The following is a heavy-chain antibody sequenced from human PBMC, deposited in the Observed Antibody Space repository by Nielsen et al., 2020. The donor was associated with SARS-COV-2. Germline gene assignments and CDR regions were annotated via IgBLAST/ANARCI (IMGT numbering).Heavy chain of an antibody. CDR2: ISGSGGST. CDR3: AKEGLITMVRGVITTSPNNWFDP. Sequence: GESLKISCAASGFTFSSYAMSWVRQAPGKGLEWVSAISGSGGSTYYADSVKGRFTISRDNSKNTLYLQMNSLRAEDTAVYYCAKEGLITMVRGVITTSPNNWFDPWGQGTLVTVSS. V-gene: IGHV3-23*01. CDR1: GFTFSSYA. D-gene: IGHD3-10*01. J-gene: IGHJ5*02.